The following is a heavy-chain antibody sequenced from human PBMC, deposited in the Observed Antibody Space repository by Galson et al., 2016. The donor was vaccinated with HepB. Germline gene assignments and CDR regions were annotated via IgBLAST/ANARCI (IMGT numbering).Heavy chain of an antibody. CDR2: IYSGGAT. CDR3: ARDPGRIAAAGHLDS. Sequence: SLRLSCAASGFIVSSHYMNWVRQAPGKGLEWVSIIYSGGATYYADSVKGRFTISRDNPKNTGYLQMNSLRDEDTAVYYCARDPGRIAAAGHLDSWGQGTLVSVSS. V-gene: IGHV3-53*01. D-gene: IGHD6-13*01. CDR1: GFIVSSHY. J-gene: IGHJ4*02.